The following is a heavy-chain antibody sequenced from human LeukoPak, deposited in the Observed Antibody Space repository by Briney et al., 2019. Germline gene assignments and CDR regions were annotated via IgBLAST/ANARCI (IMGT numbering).Heavy chain of an antibody. Sequence: PSETLSLTCTVSGDSVSSGSYYWSWIRQPPGKGLEWIGYIYYSGSTNYNPSLKSRVTISVDTSKNQSSLKLSSVTAADTAVYYCARGWRYYDSSGYYGYYYYYGMDVWGQGTTVTVSS. V-gene: IGHV4-61*01. J-gene: IGHJ6*02. D-gene: IGHD3-22*01. CDR2: IYYSGST. CDR1: GDSVSSGSYY. CDR3: ARGWRYYDSSGYYGYYYYYGMDV.